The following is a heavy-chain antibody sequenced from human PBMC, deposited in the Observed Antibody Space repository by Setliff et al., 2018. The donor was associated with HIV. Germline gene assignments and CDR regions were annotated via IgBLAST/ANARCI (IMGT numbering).Heavy chain of an antibody. Sequence: ASVKVSCKASGGTLSIYTINWVRQAPGQGLEWMGWINPNSGGTNYAQKFQGRVTMTRDTSISTAFMDLSRLRSDDTAVYYCARDPGYKSSWYGAFDIWGQGTVVTVSS. CDR1: GGTLSIYT. J-gene: IGHJ3*02. V-gene: IGHV1-2*02. D-gene: IGHD6-13*01. CDR2: INPNSGGT. CDR3: ARDPGYKSSWYGAFDI.